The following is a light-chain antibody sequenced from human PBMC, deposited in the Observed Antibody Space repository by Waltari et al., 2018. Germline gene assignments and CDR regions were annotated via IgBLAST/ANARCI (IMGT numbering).Light chain of an antibody. CDR3: QHYVRLPAT. Sequence: EIVLTQSPGTLSLSPGERATLACRASQSVGRSLAWYQQKPVRAPRLLIFGASSRAPGIPDRFSCSGSGTDFSLTISRLEPEDFAVYYCQHYVRLPATFGQGTKVEIK. CDR2: GAS. V-gene: IGKV3-20*01. CDR1: QSVGRS. J-gene: IGKJ1*01.